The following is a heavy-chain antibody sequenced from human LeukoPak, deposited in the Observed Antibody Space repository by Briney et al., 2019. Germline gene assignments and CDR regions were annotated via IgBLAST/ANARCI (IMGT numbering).Heavy chain of an antibody. V-gene: IGHV4-59*01. CDR3: ARSGYSSGWYNWFDP. D-gene: IGHD6-19*01. CDR1: GGSISSDY. J-gene: IGHJ5*02. CDR2: IYYSGST. Sequence: SETLSLTGTVFGGSISSDYWSWIRERPGKGVEWIGYIYYSGSTNYNPSLKSRVTISVDTSTNQFSLKLSSVTAADTAVYYCARSGYSSGWYNWFDPWGQGTLVTVSS.